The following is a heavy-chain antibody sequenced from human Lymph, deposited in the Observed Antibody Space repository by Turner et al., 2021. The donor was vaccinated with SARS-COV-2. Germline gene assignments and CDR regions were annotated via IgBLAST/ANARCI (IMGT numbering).Heavy chain of an antibody. V-gene: IGHV1-18*01. D-gene: IGHD3-9*01. CDR3: ARSNFDWLFSPDCFDP. CDR1: GYTFTNYG. J-gene: IGHJ5*02. CDR2: ISGNNDNT. Sequence: QVQLVQSGAEVKKHGASVKVSCKASGYTFTNYGISWVRQAPGEGLEWMGCISGNNDNTNYAQKLQGRVTITTDTSTSTAYMELRSLRSDDTAVYYCARSNFDWLFSPDCFDPWVQGTLVIVS.